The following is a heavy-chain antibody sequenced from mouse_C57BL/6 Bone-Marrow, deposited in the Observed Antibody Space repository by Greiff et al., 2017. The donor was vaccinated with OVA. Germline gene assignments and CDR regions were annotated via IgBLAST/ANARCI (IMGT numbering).Heavy chain of an antibody. V-gene: IGHV14-4*01. CDR1: GFNIKDDY. J-gene: IGHJ2*01. CDR3: TSYGNFDY. CDR2: IDPENGDT. Sequence: EVKLQGSGAELVRPGASVKLSCTASGFNIKDDYMHWVKQRPEQGLEWIGWIDPENGDTEYASKFQGKATITADTSSNTAYLQLSSLTSEDTAVYYCTSYGNFDYWGQGTTLTGSS. D-gene: IGHD2-1*01.